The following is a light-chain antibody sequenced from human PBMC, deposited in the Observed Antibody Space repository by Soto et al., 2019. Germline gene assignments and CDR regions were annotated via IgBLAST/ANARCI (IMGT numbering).Light chain of an antibody. CDR3: QQYSTYPWT. CDR1: QTISTL. V-gene: IGKV1-5*03. J-gene: IGKJ1*01. CDR2: KAS. Sequence: DIQMTQSPSTLSASVGDRVTITCRASQTISTLLAWYQQRPGKAPNLLIYKASSLESGVPSRVSGSGSGTEFTRTISSLQPDDFATYFCQQYSTYPWTFGQGTKVEVK.